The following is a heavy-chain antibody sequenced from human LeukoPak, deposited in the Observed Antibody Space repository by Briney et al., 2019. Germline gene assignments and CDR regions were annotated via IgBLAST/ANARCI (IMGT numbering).Heavy chain of an antibody. Sequence: GGSLRLSCATSEFAFSEHHMDWVCRAPGKGLEWVSYISSSGSTIYYADSVKGRFTISRDNAKNSLYLQMSSLRAEDTAVYYCARWREPFDYWGQGTLVTVSS. D-gene: IGHD1-14*01. J-gene: IGHJ4*02. V-gene: IGHV3-11*04. CDR3: ARWREPFDY. CDR2: ISSSGSTI. CDR1: EFAFSEHH.